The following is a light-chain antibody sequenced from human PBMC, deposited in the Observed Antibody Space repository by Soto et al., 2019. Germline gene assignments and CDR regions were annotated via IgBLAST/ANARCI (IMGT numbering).Light chain of an antibody. Sequence: IVLTQSPGTLYLSPGERATLSCRASQSVISTYLAWYQQQPGQAPRLLLYGASNRDTGIPDRFSGSGSGTDFALTITRLEPEDFAVYFCQQFGSSPTTFGQGTKLDIK. CDR2: GAS. V-gene: IGKV3-20*01. CDR3: QQFGSSPTT. CDR1: QSVISTY. J-gene: IGKJ2*01.